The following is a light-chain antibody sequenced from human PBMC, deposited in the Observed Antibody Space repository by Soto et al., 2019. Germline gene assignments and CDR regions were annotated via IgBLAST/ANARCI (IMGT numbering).Light chain of an antibody. CDR2: GAS. J-gene: IGKJ5*01. V-gene: IGKV3-20*01. CDR3: QQHGTSPIT. Sequence: ETALTQSEDTLSLSPRERATLPCRASQTVIRNYLAWHQQKPGQTPRLLVYGASSRATGIPDRFSGSGSGTDFTLTISRLEPEDFAVYYCQQHGTSPITFGQGTRLEIK. CDR1: QTVIRNY.